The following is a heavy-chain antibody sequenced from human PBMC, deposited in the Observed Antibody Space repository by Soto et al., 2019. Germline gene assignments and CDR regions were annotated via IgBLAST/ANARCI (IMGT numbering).Heavy chain of an antibody. CDR3: ARAGTWGSKLDY. CDR2: IYYSGST. Sequence: SETLSLTCTVSGGSISSGDYYWSWIRQPPGKGLEWIGYIYYSGSTYYNPSLKSRVTISVDTSKNQFSLKLSSVTAADTAVYYCARAGTWGSKLDYWGQGTLVTSPQ. CDR1: GGSISSGDYY. V-gene: IGHV4-30-4*01. D-gene: IGHD3-16*01. J-gene: IGHJ4*02.